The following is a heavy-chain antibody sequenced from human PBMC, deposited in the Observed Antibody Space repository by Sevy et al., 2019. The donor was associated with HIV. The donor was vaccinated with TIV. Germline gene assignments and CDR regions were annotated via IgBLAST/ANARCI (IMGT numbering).Heavy chain of an antibody. J-gene: IGHJ4*02. CDR1: GDSISSYY. D-gene: IGHD1-26*01. CDR3: VRQHRDGYYWASFDF. V-gene: IGHV4-59*01. Sequence: SETLSLTCTVSGDSISSYYWSWIRQPPGKGLEWIGYIYYSGNTNYNPSLKSRVTISIDTSKNQFSLKLSSVTAADTAVYHCVRQHRDGYYWASFDFWGQGTLVTVSS. CDR2: IYYSGNT.